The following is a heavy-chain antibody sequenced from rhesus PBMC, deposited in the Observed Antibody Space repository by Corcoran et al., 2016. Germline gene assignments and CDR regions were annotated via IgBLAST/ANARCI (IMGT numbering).Heavy chain of an antibody. D-gene: IGHD4-23*01. CDR1: GFTFSGYE. Sequence: EVQLAESGGGLVQPGGSLRLSCAASGFTFSGYEMHWVRQAPGKGLESVSVIGGDSSYTHYEDSVKGRFTISRDNAKNSLSLQMNSLRAEDTAVYYCARRGVTTFAFDFWGQGLRVTVSS. V-gene: IGHV3-115*02. J-gene: IGHJ3*01. CDR2: IGGDSSYT. CDR3: ARRGVTTFAFDF.